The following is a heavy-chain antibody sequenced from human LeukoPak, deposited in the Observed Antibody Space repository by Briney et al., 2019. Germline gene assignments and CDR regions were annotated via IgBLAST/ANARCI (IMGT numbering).Heavy chain of an antibody. CDR1: GGTFSSYA. V-gene: IGHV1-69*06. CDR3: ARWVQLERRRVKGDSMDV. D-gene: IGHD1-1*01. J-gene: IGHJ6*04. CDR2: IIPIFGTA. Sequence: SVKVSCKASGGTFSSYAISWVRQAPGQGLEWMGGIIPIFGTASYAQKFQGRVTITADKSTSTAYMELSSLRSEDTAVYYCARWVQLERRRVKGDSMDVWGKGTTVTVSS.